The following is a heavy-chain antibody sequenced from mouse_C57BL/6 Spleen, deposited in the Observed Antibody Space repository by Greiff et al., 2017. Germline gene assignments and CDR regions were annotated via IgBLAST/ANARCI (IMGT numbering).Heavy chain of an antibody. Sequence: EVQRVESGGGLVKPGGSLKLSCAASGFTFSDYGMHWFRQAPEKGLEWVAYISSGSSTIYYADTVKGRFTISRDNAKNTLFLQMTSLRSEDTAMYYCARKQLRLRNDAMDYWGQGTSVTVSS. V-gene: IGHV5-17*01. CDR2: ISSGSSTI. CDR1: GFTFSDYG. D-gene: IGHD3-2*02. J-gene: IGHJ4*01. CDR3: ARKQLRLRNDAMDY.